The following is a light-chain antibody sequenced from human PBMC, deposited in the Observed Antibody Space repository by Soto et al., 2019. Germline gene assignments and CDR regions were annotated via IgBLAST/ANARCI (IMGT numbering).Light chain of an antibody. CDR1: QRIGDY. V-gene: IGKV3-11*01. J-gene: IGKJ5*01. CDR2: DAS. Sequence: DIVLTQSPATLSLSPGERATLSCRANQRIGDYLAWYQQKPGQAPRLLIYDASNRAAGTPARLGGSGSDSDYTLTISSLQPEDFAVYYCQQRYVWPITFGQGTRLEIK. CDR3: QQRYVWPIT.